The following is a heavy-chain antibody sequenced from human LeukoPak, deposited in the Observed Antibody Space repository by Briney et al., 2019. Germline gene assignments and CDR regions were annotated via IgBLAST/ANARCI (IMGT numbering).Heavy chain of an antibody. D-gene: IGHD6-6*01. V-gene: IGHV1-2*02. CDR3: ARGRKSARPHRLFDY. CDR1: GYTFTGYY. J-gene: IGHJ4*02. Sequence: ASVKVSCKVSGYTFTGYYMHWVRQAPGQGLEWMGWINPNSGGTNYAQKFQGRVTMTRDTSISTAYMELSRLRSDDTAVYYCARGRKSARPHRLFDYWGQGTLVTVSS. CDR2: INPNSGGT.